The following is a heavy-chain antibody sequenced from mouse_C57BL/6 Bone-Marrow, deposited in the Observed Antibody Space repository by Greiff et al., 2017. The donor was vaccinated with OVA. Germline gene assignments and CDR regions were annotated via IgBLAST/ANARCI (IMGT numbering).Heavy chain of an antibody. J-gene: IGHJ4*01. CDR2: ISSGSSTI. CDR1: GFTFSDYG. D-gene: IGHD2-2*01. V-gene: IGHV5-17*01. Sequence: EVKLMESGGGLVKPGGSLKLSCAASGFTFSDYGMHWVRQAPEKGLEWVAYISSGSSTIYYADTVKGRFTISRDNAKNTLFLQMTSLRAEDTAMYDCARRLLWLRAYYYAMDYGGQGTSVTVAS. CDR3: ARRLLWLRAYYYAMDY.